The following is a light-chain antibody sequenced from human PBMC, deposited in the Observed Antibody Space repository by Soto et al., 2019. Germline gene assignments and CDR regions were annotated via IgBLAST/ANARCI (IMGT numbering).Light chain of an antibody. V-gene: IGKV3-20*01. J-gene: IGKJ1*01. Sequence: EIVMRQSPATLSVSPGERATLSCRASQSVSSNLAWYQQKPGQAPRLLIYRASTRATGIPDRFSGSGSGTDFTLTISRLEPEDFAVYHCQQYGTSPWTFGQGTKVDI. CDR3: QQYGTSPWT. CDR1: QSVSSN. CDR2: RAS.